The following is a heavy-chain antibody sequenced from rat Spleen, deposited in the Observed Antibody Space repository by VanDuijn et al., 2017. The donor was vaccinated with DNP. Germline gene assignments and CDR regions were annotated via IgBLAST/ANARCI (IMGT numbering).Heavy chain of an antibody. CDR3: TTLITFMSG. CDR1: GFIFSDYS. V-gene: IGHV5S10*01. D-gene: IGHD1-1*01. CDR2: IVYDGSSS. J-gene: IGHJ4*01. Sequence: EVQLVESGGGLVHPGRSLKFSCAASGFIFSDYSMAWVRQAPKKGLEWVATIVYDGSSSFYGDSVTGRFTISRDNAKSTLYLQMDSLRSEDTATYYCTTLITFMSGWSQGTSVTVSS.